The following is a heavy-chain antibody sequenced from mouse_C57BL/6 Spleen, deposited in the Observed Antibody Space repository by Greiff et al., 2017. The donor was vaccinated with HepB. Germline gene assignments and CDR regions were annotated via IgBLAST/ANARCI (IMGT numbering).Heavy chain of an antibody. Sequence: EVQLQQSGPELVKPGASVKISCKASGYTFTDYYMNWVKQSHGKSLEWIGDINPNNGGTSYNQKFKGKATLTVDKSSSTAYMELRSLTSEDSAVYYCARRGTLRSYFDVWGTGTTVTVSS. CDR1: GYTFTDYY. CDR3: ARRGTLRSYFDV. CDR2: INPNNGGT. V-gene: IGHV1-26*01. J-gene: IGHJ1*03. D-gene: IGHD1-1*01.